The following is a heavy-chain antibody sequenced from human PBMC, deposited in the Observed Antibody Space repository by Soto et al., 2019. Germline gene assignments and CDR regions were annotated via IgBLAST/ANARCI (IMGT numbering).Heavy chain of an antibody. V-gene: IGHV4-31*03. D-gene: IGHD2-8*01. CDR2: IRDSGST. CDR1: GGSVSSDDYS. J-gene: IGHJ4*02. Sequence: QVQLQESGPGLVKPSQTLSVTCTVSGGSVSSDDYSWSWIRQHPGKGLEWIGYIRDSGSTYYNPSLDGRVTISVDTSKNQSSLRLRSVTAADTAVYYCARAMANYFDYWGQGTLVTASS. CDR3: ARAMANYFDY.